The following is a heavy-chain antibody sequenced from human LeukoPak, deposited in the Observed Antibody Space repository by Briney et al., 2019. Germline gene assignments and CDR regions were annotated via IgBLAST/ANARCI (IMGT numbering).Heavy chain of an antibody. J-gene: IGHJ4*02. V-gene: IGHV4-39*07. CDR3: ARDPNYYDSSGYYYLFDY. Sequence: SETLSLTCTVSGGSISSRGYYWGWIRQPPGKGLEWIGSMYYSGSTYYNPSLKSRVTISVDTSKNQVSLKLSSVTAADTAVYYCARDPNYYDSSGYYYLFDYWGQGTLVTVSS. CDR1: GGSISSRGYY. D-gene: IGHD3-22*01. CDR2: MYYSGST.